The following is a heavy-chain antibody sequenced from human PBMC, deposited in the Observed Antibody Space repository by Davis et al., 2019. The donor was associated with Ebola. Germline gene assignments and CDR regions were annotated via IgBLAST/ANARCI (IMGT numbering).Heavy chain of an antibody. D-gene: IGHD3-22*01. Sequence: SVKVSCKASGGTFSSYAISWVRQAPGQGLEWMGGIIPIFGTANYAQKFQGRVTITTDEYTSTAYMELSSLRSEDTAVYYCARELGNYDSTAPGYWGQGTLVTVSS. CDR2: IIPIFGTA. J-gene: IGHJ4*02. V-gene: IGHV1-69*05. CDR3: ARELGNYDSTAPGY. CDR1: GGTFSSYA.